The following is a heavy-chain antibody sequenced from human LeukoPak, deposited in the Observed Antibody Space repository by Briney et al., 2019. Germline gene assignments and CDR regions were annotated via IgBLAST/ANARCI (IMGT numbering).Heavy chain of an antibody. Sequence: GGSLRLSCAASGFTFSSYWMSWVRQAPGKGLEWVANIKQDGSEKYYVDSVKGRFTISRDNAKNSLYLQMNSLRAEDTAVYYCARDSDYGDQWYAFDIWGQGTMVTVSS. CDR3: ARDSDYGDQWYAFDI. V-gene: IGHV3-7*03. J-gene: IGHJ3*02. D-gene: IGHD4-17*01. CDR2: IKQDGSEK. CDR1: GFTFSSYW.